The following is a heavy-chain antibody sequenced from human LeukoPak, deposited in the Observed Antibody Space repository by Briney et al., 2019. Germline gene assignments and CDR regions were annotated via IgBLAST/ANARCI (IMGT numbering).Heavy chain of an antibody. Sequence: SVKVSCKASGGTFSSYAISWVPQAPGQGPEWMGRIIPIFGTANYAQKFQGRVTITTDESTSTAYMELSSLRSEDTAVYYCARLSGDSDYFDSWGQGTLVTVSS. CDR2: IIPIFGTA. J-gene: IGHJ4*02. D-gene: IGHD3-10*01. CDR3: ARLSGDSDYFDS. V-gene: IGHV1-69*05. CDR1: GGTFSSYA.